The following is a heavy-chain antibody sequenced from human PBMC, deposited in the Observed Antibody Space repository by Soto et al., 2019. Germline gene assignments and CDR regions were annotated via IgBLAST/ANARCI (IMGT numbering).Heavy chain of an antibody. CDR3: AKNTPNYCSSTSCYDPVDY. CDR1: GFTFSSYA. D-gene: IGHD2-2*01. CDR2: ISGSGGST. Sequence: PGGSLRLSCAASGFTFSSYAMSWVRQAPGKGLEWVSAISGSGGSTYYADSVKGRFTISRDNSKNTLYLQMNSLRAEDTAVYYCAKNTPNYCSSTSCYDPVDYWGQGTLVTVSS. J-gene: IGHJ4*02. V-gene: IGHV3-23*01.